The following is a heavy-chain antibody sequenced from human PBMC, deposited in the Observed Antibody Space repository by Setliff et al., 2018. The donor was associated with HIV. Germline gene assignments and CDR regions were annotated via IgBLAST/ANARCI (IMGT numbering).Heavy chain of an antibody. CDR3: AREGHVATPGSSEFDP. CDR1: GYSFSNYD. Sequence: ASVKVSCKASGYSFSNYDTNWMRQATGQGPEWVGWVNPKSGNTGYSQKFQGRLTLTRNTSLSTTYMELSNLTSDDTAIYYCAREGHVATPGSSEFDPWGQGTLVTVSS. D-gene: IGHD2-15*01. V-gene: IGHV1-8*03. CDR2: VNPKSGNT. J-gene: IGHJ5*02.